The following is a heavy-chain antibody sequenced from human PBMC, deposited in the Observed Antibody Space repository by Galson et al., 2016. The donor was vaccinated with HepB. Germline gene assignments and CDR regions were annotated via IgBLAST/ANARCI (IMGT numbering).Heavy chain of an antibody. D-gene: IGHD3-3*01. Sequence: SLRLSCAASGFTFSTYAMSWVRQGPGKGLEWVSGVSGSGSSTDYADSVKGRFTISRDNSKNTLYLHMNSLRAEDTAVYYCTRDGGDYDFWSDYVTPGFQHWGQGTLVTVSS. CDR1: GFTFSTYA. J-gene: IGHJ1*01. CDR3: TRDGGDYDFWSDYVTPGFQH. CDR2: VSGSGSST. V-gene: IGHV3-23*01.